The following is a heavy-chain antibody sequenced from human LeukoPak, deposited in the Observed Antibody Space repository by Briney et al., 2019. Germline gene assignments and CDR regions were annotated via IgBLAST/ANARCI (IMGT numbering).Heavy chain of an antibody. Sequence: ASVKVSCKASGYTFTGYYMHWVRQAPGQGLEWMGWINPNSGNTGYAQKFQGRVTMTRNTSISTAYMELSSLRSEDTAVYYCARGQATGAVDYWGQGTLVTVSS. V-gene: IGHV1-8*02. CDR3: ARGQATGAVDY. CDR2: INPNSGNT. CDR1: GYTFTGYY. J-gene: IGHJ4*02.